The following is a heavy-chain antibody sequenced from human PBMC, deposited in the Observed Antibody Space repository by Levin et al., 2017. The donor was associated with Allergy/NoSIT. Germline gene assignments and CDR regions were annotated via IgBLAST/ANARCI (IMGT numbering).Heavy chain of an antibody. V-gene: IGHV4-61*01. D-gene: IGHD5-12*01. CDR2: IYYSGST. CDR1: GGSVSSGSYY. J-gene: IGHJ4*02. Sequence: SQTLSLTCTVSGGSVSSGSYYWRWIRQPPGKGLEWIGYIYYSGSTNYNPSLKSRVTISVDTSKNQFSLKLSSVTAADTAVYYCARDRVGYSGYGYFDYWGQGTLVTVSS. CDR3: ARDRVGYSGYGYFDY.